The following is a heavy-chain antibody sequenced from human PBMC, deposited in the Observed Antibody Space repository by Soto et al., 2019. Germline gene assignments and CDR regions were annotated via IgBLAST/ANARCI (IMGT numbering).Heavy chain of an antibody. Sequence: QVQLVESGGGVVQPGRSLRLSCAASGFTFSSYAMHWVRQAPGKGLEWVAVISYDGSNKYYADSVKGRFTISRDNSKNTLYLQMNSLRAEDTAVYYCARERKYGMDVWRQGTTVTVSS. CDR2: ISYDGSNK. CDR3: ARERKYGMDV. V-gene: IGHV3-30-3*01. CDR1: GFTFSSYA. J-gene: IGHJ6*02.